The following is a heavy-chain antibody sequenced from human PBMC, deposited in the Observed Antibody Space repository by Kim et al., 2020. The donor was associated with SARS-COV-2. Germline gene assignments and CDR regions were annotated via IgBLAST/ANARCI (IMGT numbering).Heavy chain of an antibody. CDR2: K. Sequence: KYYADSVKGRFTISRDNSKNTLYLQMNSLRAEDTAVYYCSNTRGRGYFDLWGRGTLVTVSS. V-gene: IGHV3-30*02. CDR3: SNTRGRGYFDL. J-gene: IGHJ2*01. D-gene: IGHD3-10*01.